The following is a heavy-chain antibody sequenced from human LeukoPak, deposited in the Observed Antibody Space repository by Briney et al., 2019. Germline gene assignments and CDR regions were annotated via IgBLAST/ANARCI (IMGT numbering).Heavy chain of an antibody. CDR3: ARGGFLEWLPLDY. J-gene: IGHJ4*02. V-gene: IGHV1-8*03. CDR1: GYTFTSYD. Sequence: ASVKVSCKASGYTFTSYDINWVRQATGQGLKWMGWMNPNSGNTGYAQKFQGRVTITRNTSISTAYMELSSLRSEDTAVYYCARGGFLEWLPLDYWGQGTLVTVSS. D-gene: IGHD3-3*01. CDR2: MNPNSGNT.